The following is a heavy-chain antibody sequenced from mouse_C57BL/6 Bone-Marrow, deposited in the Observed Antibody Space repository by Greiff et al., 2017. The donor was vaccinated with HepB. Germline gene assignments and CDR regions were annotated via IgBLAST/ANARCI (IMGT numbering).Heavy chain of an antibody. J-gene: IGHJ2*01. D-gene: IGHD2-3*01. CDR1: GYTFTSYW. Sequence: EVKLQQSGTVLARPGASVKMSCKPSGYTFTSYWMHWVKQRPGQGLEWIGAIYPGNSDTSYNQKFKGKAKLTAVTSASTASMELSSLTNEDSAVYYCTRGNDGYYVGYWGQGTTLTVSS. CDR3: TRGNDGYYVGY. V-gene: IGHV1-5*01. CDR2: IYPGNSDT.